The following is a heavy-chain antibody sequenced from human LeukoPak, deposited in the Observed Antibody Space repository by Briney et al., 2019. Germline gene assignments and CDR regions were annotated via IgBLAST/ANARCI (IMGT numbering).Heavy chain of an antibody. CDR2: IYSGGDT. CDR3: ARYRHLYY. J-gene: IGHJ4*02. V-gene: IGHV3-53*01. Sequence: GGSLRLSCAASGFTVSSNYMSWVRQAPGKGLEWVSIIYSGGDTYYADSVKGRFTISRDNSKNTLCLQMNSLRAEDTAMYYCARYRHLYYWGQGTLVTVSS. D-gene: IGHD3-16*01. CDR1: GFTVSSNY.